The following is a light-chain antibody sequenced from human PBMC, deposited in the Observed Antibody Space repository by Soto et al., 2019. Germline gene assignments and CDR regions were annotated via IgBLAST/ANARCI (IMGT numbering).Light chain of an antibody. J-gene: IGLJ2*01. CDR1: SSNIGINT. V-gene: IGLV1-44*01. Sequence: QSVLTQPPSASGTPGQRVTISCSGSSSNIGINTVNWYQQVPGTAPKLLIYTDNQRPSGVPDRFSGSKSGTSASLAISGLQSEDEADYYCGTWDSSLSAGVFGGGTKLTVL. CDR2: TDN. CDR3: GTWDSSLSAGV.